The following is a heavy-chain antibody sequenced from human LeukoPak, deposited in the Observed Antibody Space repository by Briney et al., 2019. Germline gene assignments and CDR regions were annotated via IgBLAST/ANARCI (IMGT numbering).Heavy chain of an antibody. Sequence: PGRSLRLSCAASRFTFSSYGMHWVRQAPGKGLEWVAVISYDGSNKLYADSVKGRFTVSRDNSKNTLYLQMNSLRAEDTAVYYCAKDAAGPEYWGQGTLVTVSS. CDR2: ISYDGSNK. J-gene: IGHJ4*02. CDR1: RFTFSSYG. V-gene: IGHV3-30*18. CDR3: AKDAAGPEY. D-gene: IGHD6-13*01.